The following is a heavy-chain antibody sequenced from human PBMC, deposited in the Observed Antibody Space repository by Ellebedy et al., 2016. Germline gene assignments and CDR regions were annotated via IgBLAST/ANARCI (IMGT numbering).Heavy chain of an antibody. CDR2: IYYSGST. J-gene: IGHJ4*02. V-gene: IGHV4-59*12. Sequence: GSPRLSXTVSGGSISSYYWSWIRQPPGKGLEWIGYIYYSGSTNYNPSLKSRVTISVDTSKNQFSLKLSSVTAADTAVYYCARGRGYYYGSGSYPYWGQGTLVTVSS. D-gene: IGHD3-10*01. CDR3: ARGRGYYYGSGSYPY. CDR1: GGSISSYY.